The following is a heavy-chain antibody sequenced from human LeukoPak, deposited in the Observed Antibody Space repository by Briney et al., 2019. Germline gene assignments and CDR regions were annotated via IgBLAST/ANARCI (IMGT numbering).Heavy chain of an antibody. CDR1: GYTSTSYD. D-gene: IGHD3-10*01. CDR3: ARGRTMLRGVIRSPDF. Sequence: EAPVKVSCKASGYTSTSYDINWVRQATGQGLEWMGWMNPDSGNTGCAQMFQGRLTMTWNTSISTAYMELSSLRSEDTAVYYCARGRTMLRGVIRSPDFWGQGTLVTVSS. J-gene: IGHJ4*02. V-gene: IGHV1-8*01. CDR2: MNPDSGNT.